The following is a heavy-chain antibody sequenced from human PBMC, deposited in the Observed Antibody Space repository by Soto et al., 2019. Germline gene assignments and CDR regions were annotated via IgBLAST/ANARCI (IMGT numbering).Heavy chain of an antibody. V-gene: IGHV6-1*01. CDR1: GDSVSSNSAA. J-gene: IGHJ3*02. CDR2: TYYRSKWYN. Sequence: PSPTLSLTCAISGDSVSSNSAAWNWIRQSPSRGLEWLGRTYYRSKWYNDYAVSVKSRITINPDTSKNQFSLQLNSVTPEDTAVYYCASSGSTTVVRARAFDIWGQGTMVTVSS. D-gene: IGHD4-17*01. CDR3: ASSGSTTVVRARAFDI.